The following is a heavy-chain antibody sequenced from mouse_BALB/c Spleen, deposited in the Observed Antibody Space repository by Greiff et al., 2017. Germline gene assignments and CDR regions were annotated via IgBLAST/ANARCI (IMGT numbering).Heavy chain of an antibody. Sequence: EVMLVESGPGLVKPSQSLSLTCTVTGYSITSDYAWNWIRQFPGNKLEWMGYISYSGSTSYNPSLKSRISITRDTSKNQFFLQLNSVTTEDTATYYCARSSLLRPFDYWGQGTTLTVSS. CDR3: ARSSLLRPFDY. V-gene: IGHV3-2*02. CDR1: GYSITSDYA. J-gene: IGHJ2*01. CDR2: ISYSGST. D-gene: IGHD1-2*01.